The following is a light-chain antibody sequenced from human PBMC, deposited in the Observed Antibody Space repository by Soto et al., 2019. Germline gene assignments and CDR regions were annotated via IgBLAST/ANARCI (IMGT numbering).Light chain of an antibody. Sequence: HSVLTQAASVSGFPGQSISISCTGTSSDVGGYNYVSWYQQHPGKAPKLMIYDVSNRPSGVSNRFSGSKSGNTASLTISGLQAEDEADYYCSSYTSSSTLEVFGTGTKVTVL. CDR3: SSYTSSSTLEV. CDR1: SSDVGGYNY. CDR2: DVS. V-gene: IGLV2-14*01. J-gene: IGLJ1*01.